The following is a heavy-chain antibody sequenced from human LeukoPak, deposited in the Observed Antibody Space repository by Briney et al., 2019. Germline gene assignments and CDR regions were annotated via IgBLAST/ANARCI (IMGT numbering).Heavy chain of an antibody. CDR2: ISYDGSNK. J-gene: IGHJ6*03. V-gene: IGHV3-30*03. CDR3: ARDQGSLPVWFYYYMDV. D-gene: IGHD3-16*01. Sequence: GGSLRLSCAASGFTFSSYGMHWVRQAPGKGLEWVAVISYDGSNKYYADSVKGRFTISRDNSKNTLYLQMNSLRDEDTAVYYCARDQGSLPVWFYYYMDVWGSGTTVTVSS. CDR1: GFTFSSYG.